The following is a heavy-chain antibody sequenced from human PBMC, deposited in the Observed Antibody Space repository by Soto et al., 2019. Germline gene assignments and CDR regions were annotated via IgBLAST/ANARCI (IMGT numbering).Heavy chain of an antibody. Sequence: PGGSLRLSCXASGFTFSTYWMHWVRQAPGKGLVWVSHISGDGSSTTYADFVKGRFTISRDNAQNTLFLQMNSLTAEDTAVYFCVRDYFALDYWGQGTLVTVSS. V-gene: IGHV3-74*01. J-gene: IGHJ4*02. CDR1: GFTFSTYW. D-gene: IGHD3-10*01. CDR2: ISGDGSST. CDR3: VRDYFALDY.